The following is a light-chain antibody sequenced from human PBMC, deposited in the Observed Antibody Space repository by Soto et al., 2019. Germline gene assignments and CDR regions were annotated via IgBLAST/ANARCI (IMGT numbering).Light chain of an antibody. CDR2: GAS. J-gene: IGKJ4*01. CDR3: QQYNNWPLT. Sequence: EIVLTQSPATLSLSPGERATLSCRASQSVSSYLAWYQQKPGQAPRLLIYGASTRATGIPVRFSGSGSGTEFTLTITSLQSEDSAVYYCQQYNNWPLTFGGGTKVDI. CDR1: QSVSSY. V-gene: IGKV3-15*01.